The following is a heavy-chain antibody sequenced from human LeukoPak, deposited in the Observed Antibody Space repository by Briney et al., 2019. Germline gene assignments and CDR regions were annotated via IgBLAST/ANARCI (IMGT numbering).Heavy chain of an antibody. CDR2: SDSENGET. CDR3: ATYRQVLLPFES. D-gene: IGHD2-8*02. V-gene: IGHV1-24*01. J-gene: IGHJ4*02. Sequence: ASVKVSCKVSGYTLTAFSMHWVRQAPGKGLEWMGGSDSENGETIYAQKFQGRVTMTEDTSTDTAYMELSSLRAEDTAIYYCATYRQVLLPFESWGQGTLVTVSS. CDR1: GYTLTAFS.